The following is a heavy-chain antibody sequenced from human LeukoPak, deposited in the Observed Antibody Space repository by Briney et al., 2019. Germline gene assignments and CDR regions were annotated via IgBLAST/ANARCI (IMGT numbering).Heavy chain of an antibody. CDR1: GYTFTNYY. V-gene: IGHV1-46*01. CDR3: APITIFGVVTTY. J-gene: IGHJ4*02. CDR2: INPSGGST. D-gene: IGHD3-3*01. Sequence: GASVKVSCKASGYTFTNYYMHWVRQAPGQGLEWMGIINPSGGSTSYAQKFQGRVTMTEDTSTDTAYMELSSLRSEDTAVYYCAPITIFGVVTTYWGQGTLVTVSS.